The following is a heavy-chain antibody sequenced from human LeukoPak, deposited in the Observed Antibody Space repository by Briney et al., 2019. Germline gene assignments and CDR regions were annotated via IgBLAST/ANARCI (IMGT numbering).Heavy chain of an antibody. J-gene: IGHJ5*01. CDR1: GGSISSGGYY. CDR3: ARGRYSSSWYGS. V-gene: IGHV4-61*08. Sequence: PSQTLSLTCAVSGGSISSGGYYWSWIRQPPGKGLEWIGYIYYSGSTNYNPSLKSRITISVDTSKYQFSLKLSSVTAADTAVYYCARGRYSSSWYGSWGQGTLVTVSS. D-gene: IGHD6-13*01. CDR2: IYYSGST.